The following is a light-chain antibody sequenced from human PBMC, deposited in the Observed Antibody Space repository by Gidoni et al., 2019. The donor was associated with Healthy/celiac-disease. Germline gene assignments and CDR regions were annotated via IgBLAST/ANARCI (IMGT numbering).Light chain of an antibody. Sequence: DIQMTQPPSTLSASVGDRVSITCRASQSISSWLAWYQQKPGKAPKLLIYDASSLESGVPSRFSGSGSGTEFTLTISSLQPDDFATYYCQQYNSYSRDTFGQGTKLEIK. J-gene: IGKJ2*01. V-gene: IGKV1-5*01. CDR3: QQYNSYSRDT. CDR1: QSISSW. CDR2: DAS.